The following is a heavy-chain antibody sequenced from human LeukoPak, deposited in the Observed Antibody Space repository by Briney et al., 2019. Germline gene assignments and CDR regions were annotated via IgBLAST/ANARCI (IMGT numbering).Heavy chain of an antibody. V-gene: IGHV4-4*07. Sequence: SETLSLTCTVSGGSISSYYWSWIRQPAGKGLEWIGRIYTSGSTNYNPSLKSRVTISVDTSKNQFSLKLSSVTAADTAVYYCARDLGLRYFDLVPDAFDIWGQGTMVTVSS. J-gene: IGHJ3*02. CDR2: IYTSGST. CDR3: ARDLGLRYFDLVPDAFDI. D-gene: IGHD3-9*01. CDR1: GGSISSYY.